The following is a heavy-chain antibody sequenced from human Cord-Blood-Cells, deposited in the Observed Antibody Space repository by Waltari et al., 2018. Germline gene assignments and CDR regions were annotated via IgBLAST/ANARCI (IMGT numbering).Heavy chain of an antibody. J-gene: IGHJ4*02. D-gene: IGHD4-17*01. V-gene: IGHV3-33*01. CDR3: ASGPDYGDYIGY. CDR2: IWYDGSNK. Sequence: QVQLAESGGGVVQPGRSRRRSCAASGFTFSRYGMHWVRQAPGKGLEWVAVIWYDGSNKYYADSVKGRFTISRDNSKNTLYLQMNSLRAEDTAVYYCASGPDYGDYIGYWGQGTLVTVSS. CDR1: GFTFSRYG.